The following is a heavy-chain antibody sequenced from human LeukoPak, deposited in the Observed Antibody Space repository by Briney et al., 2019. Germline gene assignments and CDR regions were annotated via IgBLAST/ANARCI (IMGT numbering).Heavy chain of an antibody. CDR3: ARDYGYNNDWFGAPFDY. V-gene: IGHV3-7*01. CDR2: IKEDGGEK. D-gene: IGHD3-9*01. J-gene: IGHJ4*02. Sequence: GGSLRLSCAASGFTFSSYWMTCVRQAPGKGLEWVASIKEDGGEKYNVDSVKGRFTSSRDNAKNSLYLQMNSLTAEDTGVYYCARDYGYNNDWFGAPFDYWGQGTLVTVSS. CDR1: GFTFSSYW.